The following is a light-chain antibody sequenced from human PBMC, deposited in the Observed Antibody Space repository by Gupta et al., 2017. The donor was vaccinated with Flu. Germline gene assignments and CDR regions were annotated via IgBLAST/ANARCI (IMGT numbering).Light chain of an antibody. J-gene: IGKJ1*01. CDR2: GAS. Sequence: QMTQSPSSLSASVGDRLTITCRASQSMGGYLNWYQQKPGKAPKLLIFGASHLQSGVPSRFSGSGSGTDFTLIISTLQPEDFATYYCQQSYSIPWTFGQGTKVE. CDR1: QSMGGY. CDR3: QQSYSIPWT. V-gene: IGKV1-39*01.